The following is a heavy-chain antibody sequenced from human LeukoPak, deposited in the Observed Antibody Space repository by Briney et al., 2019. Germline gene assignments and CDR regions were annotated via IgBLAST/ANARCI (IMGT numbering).Heavy chain of an antibody. D-gene: IGHD6-19*01. J-gene: IGHJ3*02. V-gene: IGHV3-74*01. CDR2: IKNDGRTT. CDR3: AKAGRSGWYPGWPFDI. Sequence: GGSLRLSCAASGMTFSHRWMHWVRQAPGKGLVWVSLIKNDGRTTIYADSVKGRFTISRDNSKNTLYLQMNSLRAEDTAVYYCAKAGRSGWYPGWPFDIWGQGTMVTVSS. CDR1: GMTFSHRW.